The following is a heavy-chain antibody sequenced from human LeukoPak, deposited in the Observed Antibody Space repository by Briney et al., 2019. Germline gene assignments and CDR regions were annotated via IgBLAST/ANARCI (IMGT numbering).Heavy chain of an antibody. V-gene: IGHV3-21*01. CDR3: ARVEEYYFDY. J-gene: IGHJ4*02. Sequence: GGSLRLSCAASEFSVGSNYMTWVRQAPGKGLEWVSSISSSSSYIYYADSVKGRFTISRDNAKNSLYLQMNSLRAEDTAVYYCARVEEYYFDYWGQGTLVTVSS. CDR2: ISSSSSYI. CDR1: EFSVGSNY.